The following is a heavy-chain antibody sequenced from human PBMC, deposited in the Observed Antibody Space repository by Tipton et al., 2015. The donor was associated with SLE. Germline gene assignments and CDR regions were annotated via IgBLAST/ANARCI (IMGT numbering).Heavy chain of an antibody. Sequence: TLSLTCTVSGGSTSSGSYYWSWIWQPAGKGLEWIGRIYTSGSTNYNPSLKSRVTISVDTSKNQFSLKLSSVTAADTAVYYCAIESGSYSWFDPWGQGTLVTGSS. CDR3: AIESGSYSWFDP. CDR1: GGSTSSGSYY. V-gene: IGHV4-61*02. D-gene: IGHD1-26*01. J-gene: IGHJ5*02. CDR2: IYTSGST.